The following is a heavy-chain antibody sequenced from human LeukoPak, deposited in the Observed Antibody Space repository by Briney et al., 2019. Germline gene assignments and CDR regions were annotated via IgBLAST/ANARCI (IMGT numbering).Heavy chain of an antibody. CDR1: GFTFSSYS. D-gene: IGHD1-26*01. CDR3: AITVGATEDC. Sequence: GGSLRLSCAASGFTFSSYSMNWVRQAPGKGLEWLSYISSNSRTISYADSVKGRFTISRDNAKNSLYLQMNSLRDEDTAVYYCAITVGATEDCWGQGTLVTVSS. J-gene: IGHJ4*02. V-gene: IGHV3-48*02. CDR2: ISSNSRTI.